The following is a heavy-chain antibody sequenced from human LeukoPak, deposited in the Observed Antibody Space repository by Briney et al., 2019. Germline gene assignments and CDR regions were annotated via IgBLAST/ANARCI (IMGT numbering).Heavy chain of an antibody. D-gene: IGHD4-11*01. V-gene: IGHV4-4*07. CDR1: GGSLSSYY. CDR3: ARAPLATVIHYFDY. CDR2: IYTSGSA. J-gene: IGHJ4*02. Sequence: PSETLSLTCTVSGGSLSSYYWSWIRQPAGKGLEWIGRIYTSGSANYNPSLKSRVTISVDKSKNQFSLKLSSVTAADTAVYYCARAPLATVIHYFDYWGQGTLVTVSS.